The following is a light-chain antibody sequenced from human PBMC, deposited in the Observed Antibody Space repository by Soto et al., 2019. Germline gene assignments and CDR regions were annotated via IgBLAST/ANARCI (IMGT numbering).Light chain of an antibody. J-gene: IGLJ1*01. Sequence: QPVLTQPPSASGTPGQRVTISCSGSSSNIGSNTVNWYQQLPGTAPKLLIYSNNQRPSGVPDRFSGSKSGTSASLAISGLPSEDEADYYCAAWDDSLNGYYVFGTGTKLTVL. CDR2: SNN. CDR3: AAWDDSLNGYYV. V-gene: IGLV1-44*01. CDR1: SSNIGSNT.